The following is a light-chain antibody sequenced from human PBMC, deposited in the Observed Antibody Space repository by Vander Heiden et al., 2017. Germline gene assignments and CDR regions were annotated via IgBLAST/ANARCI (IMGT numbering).Light chain of an antibody. CDR3: QQDYNLPLT. CDR2: DAS. J-gene: IGKJ4*01. V-gene: IGKV1-33*01. Sequence: DIQMTQSPSSLSASVGDRVTITCQASQDISKYLNWYQEKPGKAPKLLIYDASNLETGVPSRISGSGSGTYFTFTISSLQPEDIATYYCQQDYNLPLTFGGGTKVEVK. CDR1: QDISKY.